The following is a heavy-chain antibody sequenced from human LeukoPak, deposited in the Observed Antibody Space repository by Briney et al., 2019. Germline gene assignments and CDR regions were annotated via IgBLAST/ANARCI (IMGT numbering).Heavy chain of an antibody. D-gene: IGHD2-15*01. Sequence: SETLSLTCTVSGGSISSGDYYWSWIRQPPGKGLEWIGYIYYSGSTYYNPSLKSRVTISVDTSKNQFSLKLSSVTAADTAVYYCARAEYCSGSSCYSGVGYWGQGTLVTVSS. CDR1: GGSISSGDYY. J-gene: IGHJ4*02. CDR3: ARAEYCSGSSCYSGVGY. V-gene: IGHV4-30-4*01. CDR2: IYYSGST.